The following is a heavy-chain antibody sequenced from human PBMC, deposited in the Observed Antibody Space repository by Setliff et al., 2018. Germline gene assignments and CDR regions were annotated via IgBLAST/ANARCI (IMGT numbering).Heavy chain of an antibody. Sequence: ASVKVSCKASGYILNSYGISWVRRAPGQGLEWMGWISSYNDITNYAQRFQGRVTLTTDTSTSAAYMELRSLRSDDTAVYYCAISTLSICSGGTCPNVFDVWGQGTMVTVSS. V-gene: IGHV1-18*01. CDR1: GYILNSYG. CDR3: AISTLSICSGGTCPNVFDV. CDR2: ISSYNDIT. J-gene: IGHJ3*01. D-gene: IGHD2-15*01.